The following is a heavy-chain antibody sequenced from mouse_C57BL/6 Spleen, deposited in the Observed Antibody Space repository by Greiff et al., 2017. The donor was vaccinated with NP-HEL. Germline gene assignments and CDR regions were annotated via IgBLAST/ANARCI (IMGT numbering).Heavy chain of an antibody. J-gene: IGHJ4*01. Sequence: QVQLQQSGAELVKPGASVKISCKASGYAFSSYWMNWVKQRPGKGLEWIGQIYPGDGDTNYNGKFKGKATLTADKSSSTAYLQLSSLTSEDSAVYFCSRNYYSKGAYAMGYWGQGTSVTVSS. V-gene: IGHV1-80*01. CDR3: SRNYYSKGAYAMGY. CDR2: IYPGDGDT. CDR1: GYAFSSYW. D-gene: IGHD2-5*01.